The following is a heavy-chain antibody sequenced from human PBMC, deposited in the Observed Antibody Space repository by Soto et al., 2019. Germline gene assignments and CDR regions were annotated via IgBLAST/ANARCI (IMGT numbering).Heavy chain of an antibody. Sequence: EVQLVESGGGLVQPGRSLRLSCAASGFTFDDYAMHWVRQAPGKGLEWVSGISWNSGSIGYADSVQGRFTISRDNSENALYLQMNSLRAEDTALYYCAKGGQLLVEGGGYWGQGTLVTVSS. J-gene: IGHJ4*02. V-gene: IGHV3-9*01. D-gene: IGHD2-2*01. CDR3: AKGGQLLVEGGGY. CDR2: ISWNSGSI. CDR1: GFTFDDYA.